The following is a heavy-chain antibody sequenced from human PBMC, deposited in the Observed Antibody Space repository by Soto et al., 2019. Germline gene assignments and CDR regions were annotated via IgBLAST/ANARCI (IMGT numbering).Heavy chain of an antibody. CDR1: GYSFTSYW. Sequence: GESLKISCKGSGYSFTSYWISWVRQMPGKGLEWMGRIDPSDSYTNYSPSFQGHVTISADKSISTAYLQWSSLKASDTAMYYCARRGFLEWLPPSGYGMDVWGQGTTVTVSS. V-gene: IGHV5-10-1*01. CDR3: ARRGFLEWLPPSGYGMDV. CDR2: IDPSDSYT. D-gene: IGHD3-3*01. J-gene: IGHJ6*02.